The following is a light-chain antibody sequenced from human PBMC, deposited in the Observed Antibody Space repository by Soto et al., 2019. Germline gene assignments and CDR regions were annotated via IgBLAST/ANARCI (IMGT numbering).Light chain of an antibody. CDR2: DPS. CDR3: QQYNSYSRT. CDR1: QSISSW. J-gene: IGKJ1*01. Sequence: DIQMTQSPSTLSASVGDRVTITCRASQSISSWLAWYQQKPGNAPKLLIYDPSSLESGVPSRFSGSGSGTEFTLTISSLQPDDFATYYCQQYNSYSRTFGQGTKVEIK. V-gene: IGKV1-5*01.